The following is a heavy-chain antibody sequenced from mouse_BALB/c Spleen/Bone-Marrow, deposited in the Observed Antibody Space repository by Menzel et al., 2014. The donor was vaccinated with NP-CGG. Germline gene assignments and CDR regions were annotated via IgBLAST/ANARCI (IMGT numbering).Heavy chain of an antibody. Sequence: VQLQQSGPELVKPGASVKISCKASGYTFTDYCINWVKQKPGQGLEWIGWIYPGSGNTQYNEKFKGKATLTVDTSPNTAYMQLSSLTSEGTAVYFCARPPYYYGSRPYWYFDVWGAGTTVTVSS. CDR2: IYPGSGNT. CDR3: ARPPYYYGSRPYWYFDV. V-gene: IGHV1-84*02. D-gene: IGHD1-1*01. CDR1: GYTFTDYC. J-gene: IGHJ1*01.